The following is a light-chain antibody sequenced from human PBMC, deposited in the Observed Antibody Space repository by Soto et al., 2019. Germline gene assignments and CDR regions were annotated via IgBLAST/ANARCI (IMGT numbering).Light chain of an antibody. V-gene: IGLV2-8*01. CDR3: KSYAGSNTYV. CDR2: EVV. Sequence: QSVLTQPPSASGSPGQSVTISCTGTKNDIGVYDFVSWYQHHPGKAPRLIIYEVVQRPSGVPDRFSGSKSGNTADLTVSGLQAADEADYFCKSYAGSNTYVFGSGTKLTVL. CDR1: KNDIGVYDF. J-gene: IGLJ1*01.